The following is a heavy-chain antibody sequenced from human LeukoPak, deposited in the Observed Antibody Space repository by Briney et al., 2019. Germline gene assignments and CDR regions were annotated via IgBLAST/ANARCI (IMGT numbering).Heavy chain of an antibody. CDR3: ARDKMGATGNWFDP. D-gene: IGHD1-26*01. Sequence: SETLSLTCAVYIDSFTNYYWNWIRQTPGKGLEWIGEVNDSGGTNINPSLRSRVTISVDTSKNQFSLKLSSVTAADTAVYYCARDKMGATGNWFDPWGQGTLVTVSS. V-gene: IGHV4-34*01. CDR2: VNDSGGT. CDR1: IDSFTNYY. J-gene: IGHJ5*02.